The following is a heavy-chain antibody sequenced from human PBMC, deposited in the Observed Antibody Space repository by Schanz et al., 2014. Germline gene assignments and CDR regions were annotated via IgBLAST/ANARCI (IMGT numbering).Heavy chain of an antibody. Sequence: PGGSLRLSCAVSGFTVSSNHMSWVRQAPGKGLEWVSGISGSGGSTYYADSVRGRFTISRDRFQNTLYLRMSSLRAEDTAVYYCARPRFDYGEVDYWGQGTLVTVSS. D-gene: IGHD4-17*01. CDR3: ARPRFDYGEVDY. CDR2: SGSGGST. J-gene: IGHJ4*02. CDR1: GFTVSSNH. V-gene: IGHV3-66*04.